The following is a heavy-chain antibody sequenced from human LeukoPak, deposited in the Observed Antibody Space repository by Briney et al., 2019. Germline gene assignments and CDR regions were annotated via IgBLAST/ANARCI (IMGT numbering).Heavy chain of an antibody. J-gene: IGHJ5*02. Sequence: SETLSLTCTVSGDSISSYYWSWIRQPAGKGLEWIGRIYTSGITNYNPSLKSRVTMSVDTSKNQFSLKVNSVTAADTAVYYCARAPDYLTNWFDPWGQGTLVTVSS. D-gene: IGHD4-11*01. CDR1: GDSISSYY. V-gene: IGHV4-4*07. CDR3: ARAPDYLTNWFDP. CDR2: IYTSGIT.